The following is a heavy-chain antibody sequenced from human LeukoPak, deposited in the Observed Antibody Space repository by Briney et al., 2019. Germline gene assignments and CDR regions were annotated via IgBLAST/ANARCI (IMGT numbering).Heavy chain of an antibody. CDR2: IWYDGSNK. D-gene: IGHD3-10*01. J-gene: IGHJ6*02. Sequence: GGSLRLSCAACGFTFSSYGMHWVRQAPGKGLEWVAVIWYDGSNKYYADSVKGRFTISRDNSKNTLYLQMNSLRAEDTAVYYCARLISPRYYGMDVWGQGTTVTVSS. CDR3: ARLISPRYYGMDV. V-gene: IGHV3-33*01. CDR1: GFTFSSYG.